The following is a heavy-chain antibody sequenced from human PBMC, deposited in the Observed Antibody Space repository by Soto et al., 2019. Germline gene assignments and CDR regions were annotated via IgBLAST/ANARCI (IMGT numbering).Heavy chain of an antibody. J-gene: IGHJ4*02. CDR2: IHYSGATT. V-gene: IGHV4-59*08. Sequence: WTWIRQPPGKGEEWMGYIHYSGATTNYNPSLKSRVTLSVDTSKNQFSLKLSSVTAADTAVYYCARLGGSYAVPHFDYWGQGTLVTVSS. D-gene: IGHD1-26*01. CDR3: ARLGGSYAVPHFDY.